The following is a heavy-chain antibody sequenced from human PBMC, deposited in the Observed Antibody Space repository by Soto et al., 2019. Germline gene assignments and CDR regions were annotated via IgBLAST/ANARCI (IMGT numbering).Heavy chain of an antibody. CDR2: MNPNSGNT. CDR3: ATHHPGAKPDILVVPAAMAGAFDI. Sequence: ASVKVSCKASGYTFTSYDINWVRQATGQGLEWMGWMNPNSGNTGYAQKFQGRVTMTRNTSISTAYMELSSLRSEDTAVYYCATHHPGAKPDILVVPAAMAGAFDIWGQGTMVTVSS. CDR1: GYTFTSYD. D-gene: IGHD2-2*01. J-gene: IGHJ3*02. V-gene: IGHV1-8*01.